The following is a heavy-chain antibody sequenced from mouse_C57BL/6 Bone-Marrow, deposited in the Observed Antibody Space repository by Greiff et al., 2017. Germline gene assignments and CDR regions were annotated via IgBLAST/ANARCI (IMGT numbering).Heavy chain of an antibody. J-gene: IGHJ2*01. Sequence: EVKVVESGGGLVKPGGSLKLSCAASGFTFSSYAMSWVRQTPDKRLEWVATISDGDSYTYSPDKVKGRFTISRDTAKNNLYLQMSHLKSEDTAIYYCARGGYFDYWGQGTTLTVSS. CDR3: ARGGYFDY. V-gene: IGHV5-4*03. CDR2: ISDGDSYT. CDR1: GFTFSSYA. D-gene: IGHD1-1*02.